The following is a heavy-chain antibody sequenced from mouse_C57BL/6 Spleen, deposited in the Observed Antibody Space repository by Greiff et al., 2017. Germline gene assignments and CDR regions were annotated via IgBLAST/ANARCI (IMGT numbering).Heavy chain of an antibody. D-gene: IGHD1-1*02. CDR3: ARRVGNYLDY. V-gene: IGHV5-17*01. CDR1: GFTFSDYG. J-gene: IGHJ2*01. CDR2: ISSGSSTI. Sequence: EVNVVESGGGLVKPGGSLKLSCAASGFTFSDYGMHWVRQAPEKGLEWVAYISSGSSTIYYADTVKGRFTISRDNAKNTLFLQRTSLRSEDTAMYYWARRVGNYLDYWGQGTTLTVSS.